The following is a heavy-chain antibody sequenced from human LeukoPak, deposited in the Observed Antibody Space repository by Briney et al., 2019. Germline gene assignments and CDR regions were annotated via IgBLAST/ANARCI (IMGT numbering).Heavy chain of an antibody. D-gene: IGHD2-2*01. CDR3: AKQEYCISASCRIGNAFDI. CDR2: INHLGTT. CDR1: GGSFGGYF. J-gene: IGHJ3*02. V-gene: IGHV4-34*01. Sequence: SETLSLTCAVYGGSFGGYFWSWIRQPPGKGLEWIGEINHLGTTNYNPSPKSRVTISVDTSKNQFSLKLTSVTAADTSVYYCAKQEYCISASCRIGNAFDIWGQGTMVTVSS.